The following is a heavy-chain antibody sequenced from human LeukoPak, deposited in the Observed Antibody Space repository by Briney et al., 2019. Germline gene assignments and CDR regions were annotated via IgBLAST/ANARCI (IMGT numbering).Heavy chain of an antibody. CDR1: GGSISSGGYY. Sequence: PSETLSLTCTVSGGSISSGGYYWSWIRQHPVKGLEWIGYIYYSGSTYYNPSLKSRVTISVDTSKNQFSLKLSSVTVADTAVYYCARAARSGYYTDYWGQGTLVTVSS. CDR2: IYYSGST. J-gene: IGHJ4*02. CDR3: ARAARSGYYTDY. D-gene: IGHD3-3*01. V-gene: IGHV4-31*03.